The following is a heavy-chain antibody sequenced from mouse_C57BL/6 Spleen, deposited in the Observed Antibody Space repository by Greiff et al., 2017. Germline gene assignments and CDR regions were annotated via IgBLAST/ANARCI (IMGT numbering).Heavy chain of an antibody. CDR2: IYPGDGDT. CDR1: GYAFSSSW. D-gene: IGHD1-1*01. Sequence: QVQLQQSGPELVKPGASVKISCKASGYAFSSSWMNWVKQRPGKGLEWIGRIYPGDGDTNYNGKFKGKATLTADKSSSTAYMHLSSLTSEDSVVYFCARFEIYYCSSYDWYFDVWGTGTTVTVSS. V-gene: IGHV1-82*01. J-gene: IGHJ1*03. CDR3: ARFEIYYCSSYDWYFDV.